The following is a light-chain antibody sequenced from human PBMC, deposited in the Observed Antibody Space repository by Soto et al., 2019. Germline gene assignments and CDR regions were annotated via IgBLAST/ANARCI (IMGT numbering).Light chain of an antibody. CDR1: SSNIGAGYD. CDR3: QSYDSSLSGYV. J-gene: IGLJ1*01. V-gene: IGLV1-40*01. Sequence: QSALTQPPSVSGAPGQRVTISCTGSSSNIGAGYDVHWYQQLPGTAPKLLIYFNTNRPSGVPDRFSGSKSGTSASLAITGLQAEDEADYYCQSYDSSLSGYVFGTGTKLTVL. CDR2: FNT.